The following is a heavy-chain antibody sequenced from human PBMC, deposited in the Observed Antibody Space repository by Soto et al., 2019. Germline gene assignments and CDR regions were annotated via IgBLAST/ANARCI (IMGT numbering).Heavy chain of an antibody. J-gene: IGHJ4*02. V-gene: IGHV4-31*03. CDR1: GGSISSGGYY. CDR3: ARTYCSSTSCYTFDY. Sequence: SETLSLTCTVSGGSISSGGYYWSWIRQHPGKGLEWIGYIYYSGSTYHNPSLKSRVTISVDTSKNQFSLKLSSVTAADTAVYYCARTYCSSTSCYTFDYWGQGTLVTVSS. CDR2: IYYSGST. D-gene: IGHD2-2*02.